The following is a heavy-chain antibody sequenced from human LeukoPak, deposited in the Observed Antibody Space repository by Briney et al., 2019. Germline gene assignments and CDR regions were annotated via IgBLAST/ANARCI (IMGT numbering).Heavy chain of an antibody. D-gene: IGHD6-13*01. Sequence: GGSLRLSCAASGFTFSSYTMSWVRQAPGKGLEWVSAISGSAGSTYYADSVKGRFTISRDNSKNTLYLQMNSLRAEDTAVYYCAKVGGQQPIGGAFDIWGQGTMVTVSS. V-gene: IGHV3-23*01. CDR2: ISGSAGST. J-gene: IGHJ3*02. CDR3: AKVGGQQPIGGAFDI. CDR1: GFTFSSYT.